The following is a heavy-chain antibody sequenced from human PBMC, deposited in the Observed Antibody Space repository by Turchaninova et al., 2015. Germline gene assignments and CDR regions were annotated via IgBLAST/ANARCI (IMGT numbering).Heavy chain of an antibody. CDR1: GFTLSYYG. D-gene: IGHD6-6*01. CDR2: IRADGGTC. CDR3: ANVQRSSWVYFDY. V-gene: IGHV3-30*02. J-gene: IGHJ4*02. Sequence: QVQLVESGGGVVQPGGSLRLSCAASGFTLSYYGMHWVRQPPGKGLVWVAFIRADGGTCYIGESVKGPVTNARCKTNSTLYLQMNSLRAQSTAVYDCANVQRSSWVYFDYWGQGTLVTVSS.